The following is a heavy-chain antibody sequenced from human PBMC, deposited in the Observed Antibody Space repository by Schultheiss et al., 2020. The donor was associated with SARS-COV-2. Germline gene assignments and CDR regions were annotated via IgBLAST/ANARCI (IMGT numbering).Heavy chain of an antibody. Sequence: GGSLRLSCAASGFTFSSYSMNWVRQAPGKGLEWVSSISSSSSYIYYADSVKGRFTISRDNAKNSLYLQMNSLRAEDTAVYYCAGETRDSRWYTRWWCIRYGIDFWGQGTMVTVSS. CDR1: GFTFSSYS. V-gene: IGHV3-21*01. D-gene: IGHD2-8*02. CDR3: AGETRDSRWYTRWWCIRYGIDF. CDR2: ISSSSSYI. J-gene: IGHJ6*02.